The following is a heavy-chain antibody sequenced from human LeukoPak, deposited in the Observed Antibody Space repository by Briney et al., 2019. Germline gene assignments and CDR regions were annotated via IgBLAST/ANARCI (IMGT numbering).Heavy chain of an antibody. CDR2: ISAYNGNT. CDR3: ARDLDGLRYFDWLLDLDY. D-gene: IGHD3-9*01. V-gene: IGHV1-18*01. CDR1: GYTFTSYG. J-gene: IGHJ4*02. Sequence: ASVKVSCKASGYTFTSYGISWVRQAPGQGLEWMGWISAYNGNTNYAQKLQGRVTMTTDTSTSTAYMELRSLRSDDTAVYYCARDLDGLRYFDWLLDLDYWGQGTLVTVSS.